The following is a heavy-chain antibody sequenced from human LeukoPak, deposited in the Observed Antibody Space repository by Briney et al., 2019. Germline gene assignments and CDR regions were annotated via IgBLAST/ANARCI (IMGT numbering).Heavy chain of an antibody. CDR2: TVSDSRDV. D-gene: IGHD5-18*01. V-gene: IGHV3-48*02. J-gene: IGHJ4*02. CDR3: TRDELHTAHFDY. CDR1: GFTFSTYT. Sequence: GGSLRLSCAASGFTFSTYTMNWVRQAPGKGLEWVSTVSDSRDVHYSDSVKGRSTISRANTRNSLYLQINSLKDEDTAVYYCTRDELHTAHFDYWGQGTMVTVSS.